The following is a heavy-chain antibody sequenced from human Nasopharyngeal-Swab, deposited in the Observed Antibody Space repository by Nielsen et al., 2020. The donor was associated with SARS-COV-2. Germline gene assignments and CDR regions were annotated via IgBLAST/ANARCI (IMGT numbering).Heavy chain of an antibody. D-gene: IGHD4-17*01. J-gene: IGHJ4*02. CDR3: ARGGGDYLPIDS. CDR1: GVTFSDYY. Sequence: GGSLRLSCAASGVTFSDYYMSWIRQAPGKGLEWLSYISGSNTYTNYADSVKGRFTVSRDNAKNSLFLQMNSLRAEDMAVYYCARGGGDYLPIDSWGQGTLVTVSS. V-gene: IGHV3-11*05. CDR2: ISGSNTYT.